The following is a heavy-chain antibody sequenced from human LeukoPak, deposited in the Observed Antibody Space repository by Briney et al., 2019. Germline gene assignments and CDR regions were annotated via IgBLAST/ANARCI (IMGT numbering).Heavy chain of an antibody. CDR2: ISAYNGNT. V-gene: IGHV1-18*01. Sequence: GASVTVSCKASGYTFTSYGISWVRQAPGQGLEWMGWISAYNGNTNYAQKLQGRVTMTTDTSTSTAYMELSSLRSDDTAVYYCARDRYYDSSGYRTNDYWVQGTLVTVCS. J-gene: IGHJ4*02. CDR3: ARDRYYDSSGYRTNDY. CDR1: GYTFTSYG. D-gene: IGHD3-22*01.